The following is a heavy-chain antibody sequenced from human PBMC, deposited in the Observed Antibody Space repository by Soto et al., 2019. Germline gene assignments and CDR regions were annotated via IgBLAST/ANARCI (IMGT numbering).Heavy chain of an antibody. V-gene: IGHV1-18*04. CDR2: ISAYNGNT. CDR3: ARTAFYSGSYYYFDY. Sequence: ASVKVSCKASGYIFTSYGISWVRQAPGQGLEWMGWISAYNGNTNYAQKLQGRVTMTTDTSTSTAYMELRSLRSDDTAVYYCARTAFYSGSYYYFDYWGQGTLVTVSS. J-gene: IGHJ4*02. CDR1: GYIFTSYG. D-gene: IGHD1-26*01.